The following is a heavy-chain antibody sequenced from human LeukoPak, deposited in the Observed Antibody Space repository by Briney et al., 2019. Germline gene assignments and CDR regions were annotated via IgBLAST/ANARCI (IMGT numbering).Heavy chain of an antibody. CDR3: ARHFDF. J-gene: IGHJ4*02. V-gene: IGHV4-39*01. CDR2: IHYSGST. CDR1: GGSISSSTYY. Sequence: SETLSLTCTVSGGSISSSTYYWGWIRQPPGKGLEWIGTIHYSGSTYYNPSLNSRVAISVDTSKNQFSLKLNSVTAADTAVYYCARHFDFWGQGTLVTVSS.